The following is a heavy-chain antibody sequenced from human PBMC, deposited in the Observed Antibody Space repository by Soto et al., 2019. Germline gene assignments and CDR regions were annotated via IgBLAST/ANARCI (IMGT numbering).Heavy chain of an antibody. V-gene: IGHV4-4*03. CDR2: IFHSGLT. Sequence: QVQLQESGPGLVMPPGTLSLTCSVSSASISSYVWWSWVRQPPGGGLEWIGEIFHSGLTNYNPSLESRVTISVDKSNNQFSLKLTSVTAADTAVYYCARHCFGTSCLENWGQGTLVTVSS. J-gene: IGHJ4*02. CDR3: ARHCFGTSCLEN. CDR1: SASISSYVW. D-gene: IGHD2-2*01.